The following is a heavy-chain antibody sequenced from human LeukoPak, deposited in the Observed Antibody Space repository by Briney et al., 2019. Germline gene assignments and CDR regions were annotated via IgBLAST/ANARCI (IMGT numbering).Heavy chain of an antibody. D-gene: IGHD6-19*01. Sequence: GGSLRLSCAATGFTFNNNAMNWVRLAPGKGLEWVSSVSGSGSTTDYADSVMGRFTISRDNSKNTLYLQMNSLRAEDTALYYCAKGQYTSGRNFFDCWGKGTTVTVSS. V-gene: IGHV3-23*01. CDR3: AKGQYTSGRNFFDC. CDR1: GFTFNNNA. J-gene: IGHJ6*04. CDR2: VSGSGSTT.